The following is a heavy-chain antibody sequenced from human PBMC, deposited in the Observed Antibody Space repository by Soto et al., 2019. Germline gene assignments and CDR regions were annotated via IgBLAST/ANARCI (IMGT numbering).Heavy chain of an antibody. J-gene: IGHJ4*02. CDR2: ISASGGAT. Sequence: GGSLRLSCVASRFTFTSYAMSWVRQAPGKGLEWVAAISASGGATIHADSVKGRLTISRDNSKNTLYLQMNSLRAEDTAVYYCAKDVEGGSLFRGAFDYWGQGTQVTVSS. CDR3: AKDVEGGSLFRGAFDY. V-gene: IGHV3-23*01. D-gene: IGHD1-26*01. CDR1: RFTFTSYA.